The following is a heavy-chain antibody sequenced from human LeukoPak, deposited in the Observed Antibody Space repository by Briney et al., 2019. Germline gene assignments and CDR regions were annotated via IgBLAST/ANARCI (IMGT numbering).Heavy chain of an antibody. D-gene: IGHD5-24*01. CDR1: GFTFSSYG. J-gene: IGHJ6*02. CDR3: AKGATNYYYYGMDV. V-gene: IGHV3-23*01. Sequence: QSGGSLRLSCAASGFTFSSYGMSWVRQAPGKGLEWVSGISGSGGSTFYADSVKGRFTISRDNSKNTLYLQMNSLRAEDTAVYCCAKGATNYYYYGMDVWGQGTTVTVSS. CDR2: ISGSGGST.